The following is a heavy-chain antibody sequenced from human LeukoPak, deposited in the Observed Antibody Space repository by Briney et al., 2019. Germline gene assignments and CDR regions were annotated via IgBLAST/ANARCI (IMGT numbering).Heavy chain of an antibody. J-gene: IGHJ6*02. CDR1: GGSISSYY. V-gene: IGHV4-59*01. D-gene: IGHD1-1*01. Sequence: SETLSLTCTVSGGSISSYYWSWIRQPPGRGLEWIGYIYYSGSTNYNPSPKSRVTISVDTSKNQFSLKLSSVAAADTAVYYCARVEYYYGMDVWGQGTTVTVSS. CDR3: ARVEYYYGMDV. CDR2: IYYSGST.